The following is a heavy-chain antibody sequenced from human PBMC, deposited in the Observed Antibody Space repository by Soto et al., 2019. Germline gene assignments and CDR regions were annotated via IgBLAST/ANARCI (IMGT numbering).Heavy chain of an antibody. Sequence: QVQLVESGGGVVQPGRSLRLSCAASGFTFSAYGMHWVRQAPGKGLEWVAVISYDGSNRYYADSVKGRFTISRDNSKNPLYLQMNSLRPEDTAVYFCAYEEGNSGYGEVPFDYWGQGTLVTVSS. D-gene: IGHD5-12*01. V-gene: IGHV3-30*18. CDR2: ISYDGSNR. CDR3: AYEEGNSGYGEVPFDY. J-gene: IGHJ4*02. CDR1: GFTFSAYG.